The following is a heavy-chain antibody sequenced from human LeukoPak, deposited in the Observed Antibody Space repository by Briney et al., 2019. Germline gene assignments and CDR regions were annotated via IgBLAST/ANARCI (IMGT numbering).Heavy chain of an antibody. V-gene: IGHV5-51*01. CDR2: IYPGDSDT. Sequence: GESLKISCTGSGYSFTSYWIAWVRQMPGKGLEWMVIIYPGDSDTRYSPSFQGQVTISADKSISTAYLQWSSLKASDTAMYYCARRGLVRGVIYSGPAAFDIWGQGTMVTVSS. CDR3: ARRGLVRGVIYSGPAAFDI. CDR1: GYSFTSYW. D-gene: IGHD3-10*01. J-gene: IGHJ3*02.